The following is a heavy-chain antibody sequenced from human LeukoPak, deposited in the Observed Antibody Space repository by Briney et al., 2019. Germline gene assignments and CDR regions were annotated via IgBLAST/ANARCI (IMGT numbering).Heavy chain of an antibody. Sequence: SETLSLTCAVYGGSFSGYYWSWIRQPPAKGLEWIGEVNHSGTTNYNPSLTSRVTISVDTSKNQFSLKLSSVTAADTAVYYCARGGDSSGYYLLDAFDIWGQGTMVTVSS. D-gene: IGHD3-22*01. CDR2: VNHSGTT. CDR3: ARGGDSSGYYLLDAFDI. CDR1: GGSFSGYY. J-gene: IGHJ3*02. V-gene: IGHV4-34*01.